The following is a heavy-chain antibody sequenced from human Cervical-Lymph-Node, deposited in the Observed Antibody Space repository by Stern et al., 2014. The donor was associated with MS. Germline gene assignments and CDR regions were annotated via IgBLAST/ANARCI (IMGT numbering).Heavy chain of an antibody. V-gene: IGHV1-69*01. D-gene: IGHD6-13*01. J-gene: IGHJ6*02. Sequence: QVQLMQSGAEVKKPGSSVKVSCKASGGTFSSYAISWVRQAPGQGLEWMGGILPIFGTANYAQKFQGRVTITADESTSTAYMELSSLRSEDTAVYYCARDEIAAAGTDYYGMDVWGQGTTVTVSS. CDR2: ILPIFGTA. CDR3: ARDEIAAAGTDYYGMDV. CDR1: GGTFSSYA.